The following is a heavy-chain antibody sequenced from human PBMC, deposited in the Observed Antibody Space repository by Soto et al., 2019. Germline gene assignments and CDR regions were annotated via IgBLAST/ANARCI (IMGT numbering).Heavy chain of an antibody. CDR3: VRENMIETYYFDY. J-gene: IGHJ4*02. CDR2: VYRTGIT. CDR1: DESVDSETHF. Sequence: PSKNPYLTCRVSDESVDSETHFWTWIRQPPGKGLEWIGYVYRTGITNSNPALTSRVTVSADRSKNQFSLTLRSVTAAETAGFYWVRENMIETYYFDYCVPG. V-gene: IGHV4-61*01. D-gene: IGHD3-16*01.